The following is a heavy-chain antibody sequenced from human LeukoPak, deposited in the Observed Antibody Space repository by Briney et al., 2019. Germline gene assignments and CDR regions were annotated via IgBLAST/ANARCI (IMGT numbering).Heavy chain of an antibody. Sequence: SETLSLTCTVSGDSVSSYYWSWIRQPAGKGLEWIGRIYTSGGTNYNPSLTSRVTISLDTSRNQFSLKVTSLTAADTAVYYCARAPIGSRFDYWGPGTLVTVSS. D-gene: IGHD1-26*01. CDR1: GDSVSSYY. CDR2: IYTSGGT. J-gene: IGHJ4*02. V-gene: IGHV4-4*07. CDR3: ARAPIGSRFDY.